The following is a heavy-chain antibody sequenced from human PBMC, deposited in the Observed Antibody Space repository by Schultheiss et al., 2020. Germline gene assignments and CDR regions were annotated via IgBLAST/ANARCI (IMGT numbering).Heavy chain of an antibody. J-gene: IGHJ4*02. CDR1: GYSFTSYW. Sequence: GGSLRLSCKGSGYSFTSYWIGWVRQMPGKGLEWMGIINPGGSETRYIPSFQGQATLSADKSISTAYLQWSSLKASDTAMYYCARPYSSGWYLREEYYFDYWGQGTLVTVSS. V-gene: IGHV5-51*01. D-gene: IGHD6-19*01. CDR3: ARPYSSGWYLREEYYFDY. CDR2: INPGGSET.